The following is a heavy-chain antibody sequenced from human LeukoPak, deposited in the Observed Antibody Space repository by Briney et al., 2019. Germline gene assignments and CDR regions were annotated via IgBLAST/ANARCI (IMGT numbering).Heavy chain of an antibody. CDR1: GYTFTIYA. Sequence: ASVKVSCKASGYTFTIYAMHWVRQAPGQRLEWLGWINAGNGNTKYSQKFQGRVTITRDTSASTAYMELSSLRSEDTAVYYCARRPEDTAMATNYGMDAWGQGTTVTVSS. J-gene: IGHJ6*02. CDR3: ARRPEDTAMATNYGMDA. V-gene: IGHV1-3*01. D-gene: IGHD5-18*01. CDR2: INAGNGNT.